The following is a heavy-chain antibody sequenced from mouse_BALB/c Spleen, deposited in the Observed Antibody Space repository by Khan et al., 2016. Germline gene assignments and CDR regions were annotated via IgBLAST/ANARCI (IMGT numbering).Heavy chain of an antibody. V-gene: IGHV9-4*02. D-gene: IGHD2-1*01. CDR2: INTHSGVP. CDR1: GYTFTTAG. Sequence: QIQLVQSGPELKKPGETVRISCKASGYTFTTAGMQWVQKMPGKGLKWIGWINTHSGVPKYAEDFKGRFAFSLETSASTAYLQIRNLKNEDTATXFCARTVGNYCYFDYWGQGTTLTVSS. J-gene: IGHJ2*01. CDR3: ARTVGNYCYFDY.